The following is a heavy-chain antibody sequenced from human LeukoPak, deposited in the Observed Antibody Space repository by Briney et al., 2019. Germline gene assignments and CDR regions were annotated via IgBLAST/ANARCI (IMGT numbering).Heavy chain of an antibody. CDR2: IWYDGSNK. CDR1: GFTLSIYG. V-gene: IGHV3-33*01. CDR3: ARSYCSSTSCYADY. J-gene: IGHJ4*02. Sequence: GGSLRLSCAASGFTLSIYGMHWVRQVPGKGLEWVAVIWYDGSNKYYADSVKGRFTISRDNSKNTPYLQMNSLRAEDTAVYYCARSYCSSTSCYADYWGQGTLVTVSS. D-gene: IGHD2-2*01.